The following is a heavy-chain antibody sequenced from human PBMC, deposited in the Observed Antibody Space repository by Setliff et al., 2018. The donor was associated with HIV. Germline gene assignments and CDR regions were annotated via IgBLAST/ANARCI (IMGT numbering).Heavy chain of an antibody. CDR3: TTVNRYYYDSSGYYSDY. V-gene: IGHV3-15*01. CDR2: IKSKTDGGTT. J-gene: IGHJ4*02. CDR1: GFSFRNAR. D-gene: IGHD3-22*01. Sequence: PGGSLRLSCAASGFSFRNARMSWVRQAPGKGLEWVGRIKSKTDGGTTDYAAPVKGRFTISRDDSKNTLYLQMNSLKTEDTAVYYCTTVNRYYYDSSGYYSDYWGRGTLVTVSS.